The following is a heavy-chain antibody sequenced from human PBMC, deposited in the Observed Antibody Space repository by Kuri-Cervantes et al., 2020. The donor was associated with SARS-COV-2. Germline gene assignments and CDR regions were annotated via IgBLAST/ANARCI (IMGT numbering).Heavy chain of an antibody. V-gene: IGHV4-61*02. D-gene: IGHD3-22*01. CDR3: ARDLAYDSSGDAFDY. CDR2: IYTSGST. CDR1: GGSISSGSYY. Sequence: SETLSLTCTVSGGSISSGSYYWSWIRQPAGKGLEWIGRIYTSGSTNYNPSLKSRVTISVDTSENQFSLKLSSVTAADTAVYYCARDLAYDSSGDAFDYWGQGTLVTVSS. J-gene: IGHJ4*02.